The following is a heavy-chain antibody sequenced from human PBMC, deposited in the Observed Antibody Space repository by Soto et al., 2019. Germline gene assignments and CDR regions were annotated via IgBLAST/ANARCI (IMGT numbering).Heavy chain of an antibody. CDR1: GFTFSSYA. D-gene: IGHD4-17*01. CDR2: ISGSGGST. J-gene: IGHJ4*02. V-gene: IGHV3-23*01. CDR3: AKGHDDGDHIDY. Sequence: GGSLRLSCAASGFTFSSYAMSWVRQAPGKGLEWVSAISGSGGSTYYADSVKGRFTISRDNSKSTLYLQMNSLRAEDTAVYYCAKGHDDGDHIDYWGQGTLVTVSS.